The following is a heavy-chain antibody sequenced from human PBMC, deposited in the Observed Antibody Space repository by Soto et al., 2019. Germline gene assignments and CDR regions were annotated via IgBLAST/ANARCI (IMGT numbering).Heavy chain of an antibody. CDR1: GFTFSSYG. Sequence: QVQLVESGGGVVQPGRALRLSCAASGFTFSSYGMHWVRHDPVKGLEWVAVISYDGSNKYYADSVTGRFTISRDNSKNPLYLQMNSLRAEDTAVYYCAKDTVTTFSSYYGMDVWGQGTPVTVSS. CDR3: AKDTVTTFSSYYGMDV. D-gene: IGHD4-4*01. J-gene: IGHJ6*02. V-gene: IGHV3-30*18. CDR2: ISYDGSNK.